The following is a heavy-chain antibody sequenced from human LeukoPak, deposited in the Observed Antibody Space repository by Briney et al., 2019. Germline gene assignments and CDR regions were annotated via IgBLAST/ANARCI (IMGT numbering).Heavy chain of an antibody. CDR3: ARDNWGGAFDL. CDR1: GFTFNKYT. D-gene: IGHD7-27*01. J-gene: IGHJ3*01. CDR2: VLYDGRLK. V-gene: IGHV3-30*04. Sequence: PGGSLRLSCAASGFTFNKYTMHWVRQATGKGLEWVAVVLYDGRLKNNADSVKGRFTISRDNSKNMMYLQMNSLRDEDTALYYCARDNWGGAFDLWGQGTMVTVSS.